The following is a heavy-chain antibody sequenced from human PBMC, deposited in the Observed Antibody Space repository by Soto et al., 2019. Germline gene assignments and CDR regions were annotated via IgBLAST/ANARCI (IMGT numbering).Heavy chain of an antibody. V-gene: IGHV3-23*01. CDR3: ANSSYGDYAHRLLFDT. CDR1: GFPFSGYA. J-gene: IGHJ4*02. CDR2: ISGIGSST. Sequence: GGSLRLSCAASGFPFSGYAINWVRQAPGKGLEWVSIISGIGSSTNYADSVKGRFTISRDNSRDTVHLQMNSLRAEDTAVYYCANSSYGDYAHRLLFDTWGKGPLVPVPS. D-gene: IGHD4-17*01.